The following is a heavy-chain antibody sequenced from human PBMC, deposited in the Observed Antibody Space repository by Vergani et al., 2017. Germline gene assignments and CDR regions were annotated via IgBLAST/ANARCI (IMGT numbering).Heavy chain of an antibody. CDR1: GGPISSGDYY. D-gene: IGHD3-10*01. CDR3: ARDGGSIYGSGSYYIDY. Sequence: QVQLQESGPGLVKPSQTLSLTCTVSGGPISSGDYYWSWIRQPPGKGLEWIGYIYYSGSTYYNPSLKSRVTISVDTSKNQYSLKLSSVTAADTAVYYCARDGGSIYGSGSYYIDYWGQGTLVTVSS. J-gene: IGHJ4*02. V-gene: IGHV4-30-4*01. CDR2: IYYSGST.